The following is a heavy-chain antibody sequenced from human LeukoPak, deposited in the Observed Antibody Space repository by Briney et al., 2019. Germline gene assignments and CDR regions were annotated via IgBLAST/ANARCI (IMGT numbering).Heavy chain of an antibody. J-gene: IGHJ4*02. CDR3: AKERFHAPKYYFDY. V-gene: IGHV3-23*01. CDR1: GFTFSSYG. CDR2: ISGSGGST. Sequence: GGSLRLSCAASGFTFSSYGTHWVRQAPGKGLEWVSAISGSGGSTYYADSVKGRFTISRDNSKNTLYLQMNSLRAEDTAVYYCAKERFHAPKYYFDYWGQGTLVTVSS.